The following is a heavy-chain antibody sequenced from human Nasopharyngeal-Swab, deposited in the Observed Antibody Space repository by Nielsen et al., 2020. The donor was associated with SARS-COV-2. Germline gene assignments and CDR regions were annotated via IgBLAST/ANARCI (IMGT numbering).Heavy chain of an antibody. D-gene: IGHD6-19*01. V-gene: IGHV2-70*01. Sequence: SGPTLLQPTQPLTLTCTFSGFSLSTSGMCVTWIRQPPGKALEWLALLDWDEDKYYSTSLKTRLTISKDTSKNQVVLTMTNMDPVDTATYYCARNPPRGSGFDYWGQGILVTVSS. CDR3: ARNPPRGSGFDY. CDR2: LDWDEDK. J-gene: IGHJ4*02. CDR1: GFSLSTSGMC.